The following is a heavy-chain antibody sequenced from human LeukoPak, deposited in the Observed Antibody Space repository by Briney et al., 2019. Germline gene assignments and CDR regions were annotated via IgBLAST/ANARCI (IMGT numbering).Heavy chain of an antibody. D-gene: IGHD3-10*01. Sequence: VKPGGSLRLSCAASGFTFSSYSMNWVRQAPGKGLGWVSSISSSSSYIYYADSVKGRFTISRDNAKNSLYLQMNSLRAEDTAVYYCRRLGSGAHGAFDIWGQGTMVTVSS. CDR1: GFTFSSYS. V-gene: IGHV3-21*01. CDR2: ISSSSSYI. CDR3: RRLGSGAHGAFDI. J-gene: IGHJ3*02.